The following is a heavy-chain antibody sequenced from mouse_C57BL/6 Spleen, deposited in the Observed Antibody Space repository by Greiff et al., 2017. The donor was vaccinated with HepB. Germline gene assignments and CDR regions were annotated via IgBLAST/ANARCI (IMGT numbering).Heavy chain of an antibody. V-gene: IGHV3-6*01. J-gene: IGHJ2*01. Sequence: VQLQQSGPGLVKPSQSLSLTCSVTGYSITSGYYWNWIRQFPGNKLEWMGYISYDGSNNYNPSLKNRISITRDTSKNQFFLKLNSVTTEDTATYYCARDRGGYLDYWGQGTTLTVSS. CDR1: GYSITSGYY. CDR2: ISYDGSN. CDR3: ARDRGGYLDY.